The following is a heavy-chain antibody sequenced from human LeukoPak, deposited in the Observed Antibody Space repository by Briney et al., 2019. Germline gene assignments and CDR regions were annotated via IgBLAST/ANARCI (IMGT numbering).Heavy chain of an antibody. CDR1: GGSFSGYY. Sequence: SETLSLTCGVTGGSFSGYYWSWIRQPPEKGLEWIGEINHSGSTQYNPSLKSRVTISVDTSKNQFSLKLNSVTAADTAVYYCARSRPEVLPVVMDLDYWGQGTLVTVTS. CDR2: INHSGST. D-gene: IGHD2-2*01. CDR3: ARSRPEVLPVVMDLDY. V-gene: IGHV4-34*01. J-gene: IGHJ4*02.